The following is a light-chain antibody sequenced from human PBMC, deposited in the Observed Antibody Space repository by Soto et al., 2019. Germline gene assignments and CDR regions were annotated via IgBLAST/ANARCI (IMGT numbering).Light chain of an antibody. CDR3: AAWDDSLNGPV. CDR2: YDD. V-gene: IGLV1-44*01. J-gene: IGLJ2*01. Sequence: QSVLTQSPSASGTPGQRFTISCSGSISNFGNNPVNWYQQLPGTAPKLLIYYDDLLPSGVSDRFSGSKSGTSASLAISGLQSEDEAGYYCAAWDDSLNGPVFGGGTKLTVL. CDR1: ISNFGNNP.